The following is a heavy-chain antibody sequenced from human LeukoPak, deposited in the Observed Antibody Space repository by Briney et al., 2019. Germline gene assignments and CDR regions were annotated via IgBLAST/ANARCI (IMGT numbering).Heavy chain of an antibody. CDR3: ARERVCRSNSCYSTFDS. Sequence: GGSLRLSCAASGFTFSNYEMNWVRQAPGRGLEWVSYISSSGLTMYYADSAKGRFTISRDNAKNSLFLQMDSLRDEDTAVYYCARERVCRSNSCYSTFDSWGQGTLVTVSS. J-gene: IGHJ4*02. V-gene: IGHV3-48*03. CDR2: ISSSGLTM. CDR1: GFTFSNYE. D-gene: IGHD2-2*02.